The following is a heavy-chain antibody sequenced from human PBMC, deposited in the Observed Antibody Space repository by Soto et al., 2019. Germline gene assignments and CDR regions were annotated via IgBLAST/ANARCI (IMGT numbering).Heavy chain of an antibody. CDR3: ARGPSPGAFDI. J-gene: IGHJ3*02. Sequence: GGSLRHSCAASGFTCSSYGMRWVRQAPGKGLEWVAVIWYDGSNKYYADSVKGRFTISRDNAKNTLYLQMNSLRAEDTAVYYCARGPSPGAFDIWGQGTMLTVSS. CDR2: IWYDGSNK. V-gene: IGHV3-33*01. CDR1: GFTCSSYG.